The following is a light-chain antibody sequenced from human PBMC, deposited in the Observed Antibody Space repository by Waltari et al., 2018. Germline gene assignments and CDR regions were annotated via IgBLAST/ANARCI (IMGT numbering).Light chain of an antibody. CDR2: DAS. J-gene: IGKJ1*01. CDR1: PSFSRW. Sequence: DIQMTQSPSTLSASVGDKVPITCRASPSFSRWLAWYQQKPGKAPKLLIYDASTLESGVPSRFSGSESGTEFTLTISSLQPDDFATYYCQQYHTYWTFGQGTKVEIK. V-gene: IGKV1-5*01. CDR3: QQYHTYWT.